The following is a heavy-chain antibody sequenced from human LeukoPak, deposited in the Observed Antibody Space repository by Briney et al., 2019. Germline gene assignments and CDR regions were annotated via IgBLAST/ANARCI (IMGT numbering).Heavy chain of an antibody. CDR1: GFTFSGFW. J-gene: IGHJ3*02. Sequence: GGSLRLSCAVSGFTFSGFWMSWSRQAPGKGLEWVASINSDGSEGYYADVVKGRFTISRDNAKNSLYLQMNSLRAEDTAVYYCARGRGEWLLSFAFDIWGQGTMVTVSS. CDR2: INSDGSEG. CDR3: ARGRGEWLLSFAFDI. V-gene: IGHV3-7*03. D-gene: IGHD3-3*01.